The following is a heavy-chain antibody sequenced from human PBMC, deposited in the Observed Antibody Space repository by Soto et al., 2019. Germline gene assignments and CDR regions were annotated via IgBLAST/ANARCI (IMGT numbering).Heavy chain of an antibody. Sequence: QVQLVQSGAEVKKPGSSVKVSCKASGDTFRNYAFTWVRQAPGQGLEWMGTIIPLFSTRYAQKFQGRVTMTADESTSTVYMDLSSLKSDDTAVYYCARDPGIAVVRRGTSFEHWGQGTLVTVSS. J-gene: IGHJ4*02. CDR2: IIPLFST. V-gene: IGHV1-69*18. D-gene: IGHD6-19*01. CDR1: GDTFRNYA. CDR3: ARDPGIAVVRRGTSFEH.